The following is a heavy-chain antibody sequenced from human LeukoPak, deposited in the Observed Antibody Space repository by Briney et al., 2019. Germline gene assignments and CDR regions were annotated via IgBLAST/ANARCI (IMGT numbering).Heavy chain of an antibody. D-gene: IGHD6-19*01. CDR1: GGSFSGYY. V-gene: IGHV4-34*01. Sequence: SGTLSLTCAVYGGSFSGYYWSWIRQPPGKGLEWIGEINHSGSTNYDPSLKSRVTISVDTSKNQFSLKLSSVTAADTAVYYCARVGWNRFDPWGQGTLVTVSS. CDR3: ARVGWNRFDP. J-gene: IGHJ5*02. CDR2: INHSGST.